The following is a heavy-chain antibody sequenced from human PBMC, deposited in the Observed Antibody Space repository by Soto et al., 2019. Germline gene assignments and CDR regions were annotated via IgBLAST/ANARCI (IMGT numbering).Heavy chain of an antibody. J-gene: IGHJ6*03. Sequence: GGSLRLSCAASGFTFSSYWMSWVRQAPGKGLEWVANIKQDGSEKYYVDSVKGRFTISRDNAKNSLYLQMNSLRAEDTAVYYCARYSLWFGEFADYYYMDVWGKGTTVTVSS. V-gene: IGHV3-7*01. CDR2: IKQDGSEK. CDR1: GFTFSSYW. D-gene: IGHD3-10*01. CDR3: ARYSLWFGEFADYYYMDV.